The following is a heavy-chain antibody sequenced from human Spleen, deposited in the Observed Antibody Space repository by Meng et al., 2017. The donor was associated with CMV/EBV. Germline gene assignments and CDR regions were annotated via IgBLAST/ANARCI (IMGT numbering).Heavy chain of an antibody. J-gene: IGHJ3*02. CDR3: ARGLGGTTDAFDI. Sequence: SVKVSCKASGYTFTGYYMYWVRQAPGQGLEWMGRIIPILGIANYAQKFQGRVTITADKSTSTAYMELSSLRSEDTAVYYCARGLGGTTDAFDIWGQGTMVTVSS. D-gene: IGHD1-1*01. V-gene: IGHV1-69*04. CDR2: IIPILGIA. CDR1: GYTFTGYY.